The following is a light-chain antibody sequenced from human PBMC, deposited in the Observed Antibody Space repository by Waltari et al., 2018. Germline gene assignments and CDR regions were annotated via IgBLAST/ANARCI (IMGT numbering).Light chain of an antibody. V-gene: IGLV2-11*01. J-gene: IGLJ1*01. CDR3: SSYAGSNTFI. CDR1: SSDIGGYNY. Sequence: QAALTQPPSVSGSPGQSVTISCTGTSSDIGGYNYVSWYQQHPGRAPKLMIYDVTKLPSGVSDRFSGSKSGNPASLTISGLQAEDEADYYCSSYAGSNTFIFGAGTRLTVL. CDR2: DVT.